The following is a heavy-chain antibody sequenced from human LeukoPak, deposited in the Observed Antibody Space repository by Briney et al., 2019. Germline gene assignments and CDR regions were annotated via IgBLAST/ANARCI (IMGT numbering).Heavy chain of an antibody. V-gene: IGHV1-69*13. Sequence: ASVNVSCNASGGTFSSYAISWVRQAPGQGLEWMGGIIPIFGTANYAQKFQGRVTITADESTSTAYMELSSLRSEDTAVYYCASGRIVVVTGFDIWGQGTMVTVSS. CDR2: IIPIFGTA. J-gene: IGHJ3*02. CDR1: GGTFSSYA. D-gene: IGHD3-22*01. CDR3: ASGRIVVVTGFDI.